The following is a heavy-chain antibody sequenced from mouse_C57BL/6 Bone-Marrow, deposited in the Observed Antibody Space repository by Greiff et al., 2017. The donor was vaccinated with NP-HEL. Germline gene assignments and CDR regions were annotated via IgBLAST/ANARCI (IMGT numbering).Heavy chain of an antibody. V-gene: IGHV1-9*01. J-gene: IGHJ2*01. CDR1: GYTFTGYW. CDR3: ARKLGTYY. D-gene: IGHD4-1*01. CDR2: ILPGSGGT. Sequence: QVQLQQSGAGLMKPGASVKLSCKATGYTFTGYWIGWVKRRPGKGLEWIGEILPGSGGTNYKEKLKGKATFTADTSSNTAYMQLSSLTTDDSAIYYCARKLGTYYWGQGTTLTVSS.